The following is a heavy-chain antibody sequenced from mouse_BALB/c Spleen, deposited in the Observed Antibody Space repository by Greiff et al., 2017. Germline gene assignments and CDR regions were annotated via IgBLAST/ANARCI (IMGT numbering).Heavy chain of an antibody. Sequence: EVMLVESGGGLVKLGGSLKLSCAASGFTFSSYYMSWVRQTPEKRLELVAAINSNGGSTYYPDTVKGRFTISRDNAKNTLYLQMSSLKSEDTALYYCARHPLTGKEFAYWGQGTLVTVSA. CDR3: ARHPLTGKEFAY. D-gene: IGHD4-1*01. CDR2: INSNGGST. V-gene: IGHV5-6-2*01. CDR1: GFTFSSYY. J-gene: IGHJ3*01.